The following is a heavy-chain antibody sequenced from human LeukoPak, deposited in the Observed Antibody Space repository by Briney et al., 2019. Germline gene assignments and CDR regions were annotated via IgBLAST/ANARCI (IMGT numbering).Heavy chain of an antibody. J-gene: IGHJ4*02. V-gene: IGHV3-21*01. Sequence: GGSLRLPCAASGFTFSSYSMNWVRQAPGKGLEWVSSISSSSSYIYYADSVKGRFTISRDNAKNSLYLQMNSLRAEDTAVYYCARGSIAVAGTYVYWGQGTLVTVSS. D-gene: IGHD6-19*01. CDR1: GFTFSSYS. CDR3: ARGSIAVAGTYVY. CDR2: ISSSSSYI.